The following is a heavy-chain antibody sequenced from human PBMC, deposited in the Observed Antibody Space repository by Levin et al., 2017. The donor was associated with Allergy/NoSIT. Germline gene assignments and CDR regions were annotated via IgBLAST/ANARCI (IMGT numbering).Heavy chain of an antibody. CDR1: GYTFTSYG. CDR2: ISAYNGNT. CDR3: ARVPVIVVVPAAIYDYWFDP. V-gene: IGHV1-18*01. D-gene: IGHD2-2*02. J-gene: IGHJ5*02. Sequence: ASVKVSCKASGYTFTSYGISWVRQAPGQGLEWMGWISAYNGNTNYAQKLQGRVTMTTDTSTSTAYMELRSLRSDDTAVYYCARVPVIVVVPAAIYDYWFDPWGQGTLVTVSS.